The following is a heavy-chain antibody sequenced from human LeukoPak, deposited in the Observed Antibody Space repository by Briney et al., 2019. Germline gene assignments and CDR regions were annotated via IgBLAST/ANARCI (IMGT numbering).Heavy chain of an antibody. J-gene: IGHJ4*02. D-gene: IGHD6-6*01. CDR1: GYTFTTYG. V-gene: IGHV1-18*04. CDR2: INTNNGNT. Sequence: ASVKVSCKASGYTFTTYGISWVRQDPGQGLEWMGWINTNNGNTNYAQNLQGRVTMTTDTSTSTAYMELRNLRSDDTAVYYCARDNISGRLTSDYGGRDTVVTVSS. CDR3: ARDNISGRLTSDY.